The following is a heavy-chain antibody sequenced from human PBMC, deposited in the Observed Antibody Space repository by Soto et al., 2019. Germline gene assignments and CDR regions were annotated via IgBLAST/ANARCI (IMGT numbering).Heavy chain of an antibody. J-gene: IGHJ4*02. D-gene: IGHD3-10*01. CDR1: GFTFSSYA. V-gene: IGHV3-64*01. CDR3: ARDGASGSYSDY. CDR2: ISSNGGST. Sequence: GGSLRLSCAASGFTFSSYAMHWVRQAPGKGLEYVSAISSNGGSTYYANSVKGRFTISRDNSKNTLYLQMGSLRAEDMAVYYCARDGASGSYSDYWGQGTLVTVSS.